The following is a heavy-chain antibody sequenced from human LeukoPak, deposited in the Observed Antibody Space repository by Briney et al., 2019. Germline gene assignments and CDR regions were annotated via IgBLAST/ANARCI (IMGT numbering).Heavy chain of an antibody. D-gene: IGHD3-22*01. Sequence: ASVKVSCKASGYTFTSYGISWVRQAPGQGLAWMGWISAYNGNTNYAQKLQGRVTMTTDTSTSTAYMELRSLRSDDTAVYYCARGYYYDSSGYYDPFIVWGQGTLVTVSS. J-gene: IGHJ4*02. CDR3: ARGYYYDSSGYYDPFIV. V-gene: IGHV1-18*01. CDR2: ISAYNGNT. CDR1: GYTFTSYG.